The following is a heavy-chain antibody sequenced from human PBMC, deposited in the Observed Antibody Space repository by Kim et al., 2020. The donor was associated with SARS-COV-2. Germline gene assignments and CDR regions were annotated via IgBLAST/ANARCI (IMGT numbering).Heavy chain of an antibody. CDR1: GYSFSSYW. CDR3: ARHGRYYDSSGYPRNDAFDL. Sequence: GEALKISCKGSGYSFSSYWISWVRQMPGKGLEWMGRIDPGDSYTNYSPSFQGHVTISADKSISTAYLQWSSLKASDTAMYYCARHGRYYDSSGYPRNDAFDLWGQGTMVTVSS. V-gene: IGHV5-10-1*01. CDR2: IDPGDSYT. D-gene: IGHD3-22*01. J-gene: IGHJ3*01.